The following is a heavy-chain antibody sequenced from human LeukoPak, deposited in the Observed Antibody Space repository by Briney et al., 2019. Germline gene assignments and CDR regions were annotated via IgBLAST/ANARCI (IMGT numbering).Heavy chain of an antibody. J-gene: IGHJ3*02. D-gene: IGHD4-17*01. CDR1: GYTFTGYY. V-gene: IGHV1-69*13. CDR3: AKNYGDYGWDAFGI. CDR2: IIPIFGTA. Sequence: SVKVSCKASGYTFTGYYMHWVRQAPGQGLEWMGGIIPIFGTANYAQKFQGRVTITADESTSTAYMELSSLRSEDTAVYYCAKNYGDYGWDAFGIWGQGTMVTVSS.